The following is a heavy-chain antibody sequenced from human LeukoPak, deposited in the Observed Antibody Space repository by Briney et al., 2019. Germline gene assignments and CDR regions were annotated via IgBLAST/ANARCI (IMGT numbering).Heavy chain of an antibody. CDR1: GDSINSLDS. D-gene: IGHD3-22*01. CDR2: MYLSGTA. J-gene: IGHJ4*02. V-gene: IGHV4-4*02. Sequence: SGTLSLTCTVSGDSINSLDSWSWVRQPPGKGLEWIGEMYLSGTAHSNPSVKSRVTISIDKSKNQFFLNLSSVTAADTAVYYCAGLVGRYSSGLYYYYFDYWGQGTLVTVSS. CDR3: AGLVGRYSSGLYYYYFDY.